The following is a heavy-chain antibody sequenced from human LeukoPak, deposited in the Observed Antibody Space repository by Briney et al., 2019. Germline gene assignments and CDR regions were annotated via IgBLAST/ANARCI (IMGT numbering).Heavy chain of an antibody. J-gene: IGHJ4*02. CDR2: ISYDGSNK. D-gene: IGHD6-13*01. V-gene: IGHV3-30*04. CDR1: GFTFSSYA. CDR3: ARPGERGSSWYLPFDY. Sequence: GGSLRLSCAASGFTFSSYAMHWVRQAPGEGLEWVAVISYDGSNKYYADSVKGRFTISRDNSKNTLYLQMNSLRAEDTAVYYCARPGERGSSWYLPFDYWGQGTLVTVSS.